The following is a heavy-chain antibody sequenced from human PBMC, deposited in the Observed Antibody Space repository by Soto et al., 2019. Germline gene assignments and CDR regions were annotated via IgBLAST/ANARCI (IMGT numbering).Heavy chain of an antibody. CDR3: SRQLWFGDYKPITFAY. CDR2: IFYSGRT. V-gene: IGHV4-39*01. CDR1: GGSSISLGDF. Sequence: FEMLCVRWSVAGGSSISLGDFRGLNRKPPGKGLEGIGSIFYSGRTYYNPSLKSRVTISVDMSKNHFSLKLNSVTAADTAVYYCSRQLWFGDYKPITFAYWGQGILVTVSS. J-gene: IGHJ4*02. D-gene: IGHD3-10*01.